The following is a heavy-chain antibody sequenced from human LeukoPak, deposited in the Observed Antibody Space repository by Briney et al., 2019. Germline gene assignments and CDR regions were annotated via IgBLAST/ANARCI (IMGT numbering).Heavy chain of an antibody. Sequence: SEXXSLTCTVSGFSISSGYYWGWIRQPPGKGLEWIGSIYHSGSTYYNPSLKSRVTVSVDTSKNQFSLKLSSVTAADTAVYYCVGGPEAFDIWGHGTMVTVSS. CDR2: IYHSGST. J-gene: IGHJ3*02. V-gene: IGHV4-38-2*02. D-gene: IGHD3-10*01. CDR3: VGGPEAFDI. CDR1: GFSISSGYY.